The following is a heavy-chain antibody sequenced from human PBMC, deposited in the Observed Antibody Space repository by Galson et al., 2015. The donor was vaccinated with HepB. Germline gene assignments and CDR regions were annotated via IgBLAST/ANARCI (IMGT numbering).Heavy chain of an antibody. CDR1: GFTFSSYG. D-gene: IGHD3-22*01. CDR2: ISYDGSNK. Sequence: SLRLSCAASGFTFSSYGMHWVRQAPGKGLEWVAVISYDGSNKYYADSVKGRFTISRDNSKNTLYLQMNSLRAEDTAVYYCAKALNNIVHYYDSSGYYPYYYYMDVWGKGTTVTVSS. CDR3: AKALNNIVHYYDSSGYYPYYYYMDV. V-gene: IGHV3-30*18. J-gene: IGHJ6*03.